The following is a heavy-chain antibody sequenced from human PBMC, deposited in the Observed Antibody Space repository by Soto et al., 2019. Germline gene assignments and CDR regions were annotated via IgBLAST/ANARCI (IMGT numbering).Heavy chain of an antibody. CDR2: MNPNSGNT. CDR1: GYTFTSYD. CDR3: ASEGPHDYGDRIGY. V-gene: IGHV1-8*01. Sequence: ASVKVSCKASGYTFTSYDINWVRQATGQGLEWMGWMNPNSGNTGYAQKFQGRVTMTRNTSISTAYMELSSLGSEDTAVYYCASEGPHDYGDRIGYWGQGTLVTVSS. J-gene: IGHJ4*02. D-gene: IGHD4-17*01.